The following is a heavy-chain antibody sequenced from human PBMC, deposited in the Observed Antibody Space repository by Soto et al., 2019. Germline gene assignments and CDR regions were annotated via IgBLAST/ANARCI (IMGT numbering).Heavy chain of an antibody. J-gene: IGHJ6*02. CDR1: GGSFSGYY. D-gene: IGHD3-3*01. Sequence: SETLSLTCAVYGGSFSGYYWSWIRQPPGKGLEWIGEINHSGSTNYNPSLKSRVTISVDTSKNQFSLKLSSVTAADTAVYYCARVDYDFWTYYYGMDVWGQGTTVTAP. CDR2: INHSGST. CDR3: ARVDYDFWTYYYGMDV. V-gene: IGHV4-34*01.